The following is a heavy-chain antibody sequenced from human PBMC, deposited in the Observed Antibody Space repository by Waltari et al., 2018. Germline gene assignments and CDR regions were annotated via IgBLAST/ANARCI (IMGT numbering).Heavy chain of an antibody. D-gene: IGHD2-2*01. V-gene: IGHV3-23*01. CDR3: AKSRYPYPAAQLVPFDY. J-gene: IGHJ4*02. CDR2: ISGSGGST. CDR1: GFTFSSYA. Sequence: EVQLLESGGGLVQPGGSLRLSCAASGFTFSSYAMSWVRQAPGKGLEWVSAISGSGGSTYYAESVKGRFTISRDNSKNTLYLQMNSLIAEDTAVYYCAKSRYPYPAAQLVPFDYWGQGTLVTVSS.